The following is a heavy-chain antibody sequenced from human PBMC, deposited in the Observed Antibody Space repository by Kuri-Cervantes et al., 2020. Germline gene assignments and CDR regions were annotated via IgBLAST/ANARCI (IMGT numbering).Heavy chain of an antibody. Sequence: GGSLRLSCVASGSTFSNYGMHWLRQAPGKGLEWVALIRYDGSKKDYADPVKGRFSISRDNSKNTLYLQLNSLRPEDTAVYYCAEDATYCSTSSCSEAGWFDPWGQGTLVTVSS. J-gene: IGHJ5*02. V-gene: IGHV3-30*02. CDR3: AEDATYCSTSSCSEAGWFDP. CDR2: IRYDGSKK. D-gene: IGHD2-2*01. CDR1: GSTFSNYG.